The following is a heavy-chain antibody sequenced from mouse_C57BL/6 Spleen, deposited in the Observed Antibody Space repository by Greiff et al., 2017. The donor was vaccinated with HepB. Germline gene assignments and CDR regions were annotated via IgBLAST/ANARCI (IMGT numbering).Heavy chain of an antibody. J-gene: IGHJ1*03. V-gene: IGHV5-17*01. D-gene: IGHD1-1*01. CDR2: ISSGSSTI. CDR3: ARPRPASYYYGSSYFWYFDV. CDR1: GFTFSDYG. Sequence: EVQGVESGGGLVKPGGSLKLSCAASGFTFSDYGMHWVRQAPEKGLEWVAYISSGSSTIYYADTVKGRFTISRDNAKNTLFLQMTSLRSEDTAMYYCARPRPASYYYGSSYFWYFDVWGTGTTVTVSS.